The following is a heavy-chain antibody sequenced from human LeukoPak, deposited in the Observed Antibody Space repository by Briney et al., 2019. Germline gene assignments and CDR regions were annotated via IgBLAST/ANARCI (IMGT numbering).Heavy chain of an antibody. CDR1: GGSISNGDHY. Sequence: ETLSLTCTVSGGSISNGDHYWSWVRQAPGKGLEWVSVIYSGGNTYYADSVKGRFTISRDNSKNTLYLQMNSLRAEDTAVYYCARAVSSGYDPFDYWGQGTLVTVSS. CDR2: IYSGGNT. V-gene: IGHV3-53*01. J-gene: IGHJ4*02. CDR3: ARAVSSGYDPFDY. D-gene: IGHD3-22*01.